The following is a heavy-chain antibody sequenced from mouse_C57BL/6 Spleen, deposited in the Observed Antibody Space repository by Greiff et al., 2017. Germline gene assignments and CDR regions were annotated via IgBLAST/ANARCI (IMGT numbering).Heavy chain of an antibody. Sequence: PGGSLKLSCAASGFTFSSYGMSWVRQTPDKRLEWVATISSGGSYTYYPDSVKGRFTISRDNAKNTLYLQMSSLKSEDTAMYYCARHEVLRSYWYFDVWGTGTTVTVSS. CDR3: ARHEVLRSYWYFDV. CDR2: ISSGGSYT. V-gene: IGHV5-6*01. J-gene: IGHJ1*03. CDR1: GFTFSSYG. D-gene: IGHD1-1*01.